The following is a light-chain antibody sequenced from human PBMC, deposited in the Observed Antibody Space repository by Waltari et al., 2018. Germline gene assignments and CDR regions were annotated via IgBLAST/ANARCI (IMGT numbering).Light chain of an antibody. CDR3: AAWDDSLSGWV. Sequence: QSVLTRPPSASGTPGQRVTLSCSGSSSNIGSNYVYWYQQLPGTAPKLLIYRNNQRPSGVPDRFSGSKSGTSASLAISGLRSEDEADYYCAAWDDSLSGWVFGGGTKLTVL. J-gene: IGLJ3*02. CDR1: SSNIGSNY. V-gene: IGLV1-47*01. CDR2: RNN.